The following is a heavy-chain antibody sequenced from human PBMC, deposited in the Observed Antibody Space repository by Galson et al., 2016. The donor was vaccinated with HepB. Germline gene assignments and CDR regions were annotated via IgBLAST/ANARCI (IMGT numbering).Heavy chain of an antibody. Sequence: SLRLSCAASGFTFSSYWMSWVRQAPGQGLEWLSSISSNGDFINYADSVKGRFTISGDNADNSLFLHMSSLRAEDTAIYYCARDNSHCGRTSCIPTYRYFDLWGRGTLVTVSS. CDR2: ISSNGDFI. CDR1: GFTFSSYW. CDR3: ARDNSHCGRTSCIPTYRYFDL. J-gene: IGHJ2*01. D-gene: IGHD2-2*01. V-gene: IGHV3-21*01.